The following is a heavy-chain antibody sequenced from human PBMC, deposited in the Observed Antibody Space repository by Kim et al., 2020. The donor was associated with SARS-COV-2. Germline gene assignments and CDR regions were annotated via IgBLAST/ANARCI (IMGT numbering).Heavy chain of an antibody. Sequence: GGSLRLSCAASGFTFSSYSMNWVRQAPGKGLEWVSSISSSSSYIYYADSVKGRFSISRDNAKNSLYLQMNSLRAEDTAVYYCARAEGWFGGLLEYWGQGTLVTVSS. V-gene: IGHV3-21*01. D-gene: IGHD3-10*01. CDR2: ISSSSSYI. CDR1: GFTFSSYS. J-gene: IGHJ4*02. CDR3: ARAEGWFGGLLEY.